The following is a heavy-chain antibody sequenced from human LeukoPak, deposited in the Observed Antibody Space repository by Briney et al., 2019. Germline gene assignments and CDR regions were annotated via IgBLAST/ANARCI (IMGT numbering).Heavy chain of an antibody. D-gene: IGHD6-13*01. V-gene: IGHV1-69*13. CDR1: GYTFTGYY. Sequence: ASVKVSCKASGYTFTGYYMHWVRQAPGQGLEWMGGIIPIFGTANYAQKFQGRVTITADESTSTAYMELSSLRSEDTAVYYCARGSRTGYSSSWVRWGQGTLVTVSS. J-gene: IGHJ4*02. CDR3: ARGSRTGYSSSWVR. CDR2: IIPIFGTA.